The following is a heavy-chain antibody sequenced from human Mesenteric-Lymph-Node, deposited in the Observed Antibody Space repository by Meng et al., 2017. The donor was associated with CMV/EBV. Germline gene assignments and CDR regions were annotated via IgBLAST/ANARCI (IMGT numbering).Heavy chain of an antibody. D-gene: IGHD3-22*01. Sequence: GESLKISCAASGFTFSTYAMHWVRQAPGKGLEWVAFISYDGSNKFYADSVKGRFTISRDNSKNTLYLQMNSLRAEDTAVYYCAKGSGITMIVVVTNTFDYWGQGTLVTVSS. V-gene: IGHV3-30*04. CDR1: GFTFSTYA. J-gene: IGHJ4*02. CDR2: ISYDGSNK. CDR3: AKGSGITMIVVVTNTFDY.